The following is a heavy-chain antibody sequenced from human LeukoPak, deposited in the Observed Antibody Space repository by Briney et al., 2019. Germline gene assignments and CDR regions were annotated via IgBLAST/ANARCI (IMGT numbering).Heavy chain of an antibody. J-gene: IGHJ3*02. Sequence: SETLSLTCTVSGGSISSYYWSWIRQPPGKGLEWIGYIYYSGSTNYNPSLKSRVTISVDTSKNQFSLKLNSVTAADTAVYYCASGDVVLIPGLGLRRKNAFDIWSQGTMVTVSS. D-gene: IGHD2-8*01. V-gene: IGHV4-59*12. CDR1: GGSISSYY. CDR3: ASGDVVLIPGLGLRRKNAFDI. CDR2: IYYSGST.